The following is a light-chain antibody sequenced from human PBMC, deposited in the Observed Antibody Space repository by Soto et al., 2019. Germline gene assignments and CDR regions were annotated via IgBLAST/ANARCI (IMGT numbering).Light chain of an antibody. CDR2: AVT. CDR1: SSDVGGYDY. J-gene: IGLJ2*01. V-gene: IGLV2-14*03. Sequence: QSALTQPASVSGSPGQSITISCTGSSSDVGGYDYVYWYQQYPGKAPKLIIYAVTDRPSGVSNRFSGSKSGNTASLIISGLQAEDEADYYCSSYTTSSTAVFGGGTKLTVL. CDR3: SSYTTSSTAV.